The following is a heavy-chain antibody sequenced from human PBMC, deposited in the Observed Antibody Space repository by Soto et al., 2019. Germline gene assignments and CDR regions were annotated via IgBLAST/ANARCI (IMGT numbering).Heavy chain of an antibody. J-gene: IGHJ6*02. D-gene: IGHD6-19*01. V-gene: IGHV4-34*01. CDR3: ARQIPQWLVPLGYYYYGMDV. CDR2: INHSGST. CDR1: GGSFSGYY. Sequence: PSETLSLTCAVYGGSFSGYYWSWIRQPPGKGLEWIGEINHSGSTNYNPSLKSRVTISVDTSKNQFSLKLSSVTAADTAVYYCARQIPQWLVPLGYYYYGMDVWGQGTTVTVSS.